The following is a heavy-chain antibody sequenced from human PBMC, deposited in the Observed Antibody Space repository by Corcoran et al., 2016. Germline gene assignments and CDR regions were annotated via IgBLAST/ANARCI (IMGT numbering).Heavy chain of an antibody. Sequence: QVQLVESGVGVVQPGRSLRLSCAASGFTFSSYGMHWVRQAPGKGLEWVALISYDGSNKSYADSVKGRFTISRDNSKNTLYLQMNSLRAEDTAVYYCATAMEGNYFDYWGQGTLVTVSS. CDR3: ATAMEGNYFDY. J-gene: IGHJ4*02. D-gene: IGHD5-18*01. V-gene: IGHV3-30*03. CDR1: GFTFSSYG. CDR2: ISYDGSNK.